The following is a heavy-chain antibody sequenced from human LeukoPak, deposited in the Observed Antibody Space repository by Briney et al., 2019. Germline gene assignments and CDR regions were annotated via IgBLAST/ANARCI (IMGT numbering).Heavy chain of an antibody. V-gene: IGHV3-15*01. J-gene: IGHJ4*02. CDR1: GLTFSNAW. Sequence: GGSLRLSCAASGLTFSNAWMSWVRQAPGKGLEWVGRIKRKSDGGTTDYAAPVKGRFTISRDDSKDTLYLQMNSLKSEDTAVYYCTTELDIRPNHYWGQGTLVTVSS. CDR2: IKRKSDGGTT. CDR3: TTELDIRPNHY. D-gene: IGHD3-22*01.